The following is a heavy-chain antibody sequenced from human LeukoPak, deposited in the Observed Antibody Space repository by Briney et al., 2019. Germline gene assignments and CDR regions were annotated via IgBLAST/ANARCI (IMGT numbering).Heavy chain of an antibody. D-gene: IGHD3-10*01. CDR2: IYTSGST. Sequence: SETLSLTCTVSGGSITRYYWSWIRQPAGKGLEWIGRIYTSGSTNYNPSLKSRVTMSVDTSKNQFSLKLSSVTAADTAVYYCARAKNLRGFYYFDYWGQGTLVTVSS. CDR3: ARAKNLRGFYYFDY. V-gene: IGHV4-4*07. CDR1: GGSITRYY. J-gene: IGHJ4*02.